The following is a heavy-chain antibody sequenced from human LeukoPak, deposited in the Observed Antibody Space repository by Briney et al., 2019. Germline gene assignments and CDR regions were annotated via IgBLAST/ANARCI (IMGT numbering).Heavy chain of an antibody. V-gene: IGHV4-59*01. J-gene: IGHJ4*02. Sequence: PSETLSLTCTVSGGSISSYYWSWIWQPPGKGLEWIGYIYYSGSTNYNPSLKSRVTISVDTSKTQVSLKLSSVTAADTAVYYCASASGYKGYFDYWGQGILVTVSS. CDR2: IYYSGST. D-gene: IGHD5-12*01. CDR3: ASASGYKGYFDY. CDR1: GGSISSYY.